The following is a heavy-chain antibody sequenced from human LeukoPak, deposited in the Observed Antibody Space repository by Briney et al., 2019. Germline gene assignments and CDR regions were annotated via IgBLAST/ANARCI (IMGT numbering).Heavy chain of an antibody. J-gene: IGHJ3*02. CDR3: ARDRRGVRGSDAFDI. CDR2: IYPRDGST. Sequence: ASVKVSCKASGYTFTSNYIHWVRQAPGQGLEWMGMIYPRDGSTSYAQKFQGRVTVTRDTSTSTVHMELSGLRSEDTAVYYCARDRRGVRGSDAFDIWGQGTMVTVSS. D-gene: IGHD3-10*01. CDR1: GYTFTSNY. V-gene: IGHV1-46*01.